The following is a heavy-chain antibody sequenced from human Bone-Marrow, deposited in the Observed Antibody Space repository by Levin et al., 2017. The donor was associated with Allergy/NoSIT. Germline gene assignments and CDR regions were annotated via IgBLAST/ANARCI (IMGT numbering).Heavy chain of an antibody. D-gene: IGHD2-2*01. V-gene: IGHV4-39*01. CDR2: IHHTGRA. J-gene: IGHJ4*02. Sequence: NASETLSLTCTFSGGSISDTNYYWGWIRQPPGTGLEWICIIHHTGRAYYKPSLKSRVTTSIDTSKNQFSLKVSSVTAADTAVYYCARQESVPAAHFDLWGQGTLVTVSS. CDR3: ARQESVPAAHFDL. CDR1: GGSISDTNYY.